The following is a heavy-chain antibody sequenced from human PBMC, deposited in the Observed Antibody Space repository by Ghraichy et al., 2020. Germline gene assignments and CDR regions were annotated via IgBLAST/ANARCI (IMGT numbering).Heavy chain of an antibody. CDR3: AKDQGRSSSWYINDAFDI. D-gene: IGHD6-13*01. J-gene: IGHJ3*02. CDR1: GFTFDDYA. CDR2: ISWNSGSI. V-gene: IGHV3-9*01. Sequence: GGSLRLSCAASGFTFDDYAMHWVRQAPGKGLEWVSGISWNSGSIGYADSVKGRFTISRDNAKNSLYLQMNSLRAEDTALYYCAKDQGRSSSWYINDAFDIWCQGTMVTVS.